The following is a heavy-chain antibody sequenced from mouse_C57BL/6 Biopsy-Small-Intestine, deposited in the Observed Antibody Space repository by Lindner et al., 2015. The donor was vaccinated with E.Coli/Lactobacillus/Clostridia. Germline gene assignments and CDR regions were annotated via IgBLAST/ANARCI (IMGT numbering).Heavy chain of an antibody. D-gene: IGHD2-10*02. J-gene: IGHJ1*01. CDR1: GYTFTNYY. Sequence: SVKVSCKASGYTFTNYYIHWVRQAPGQGLEWMGIVNPSSGSTSYAPQFRGRVTMTRDTSTSTVYMELSSLRSEDTAVYYCAKDQREIISTRPTSMDVWGLGTTVTVSS. CDR2: VNPSSGST. CDR3: AKDQREIISTRPTSMDV. V-gene: IGHV1-55*01.